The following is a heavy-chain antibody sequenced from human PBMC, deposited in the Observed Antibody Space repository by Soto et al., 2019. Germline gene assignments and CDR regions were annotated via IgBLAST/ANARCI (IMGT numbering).Heavy chain of an antibody. J-gene: IGHJ4*02. CDR3: ARPTKSGYSSSWYSPDFDY. CDR2: ISYDGSNK. Sequence: QVQLVESGGGVVQPGRSLRLSCAASGFTFSSYAMHWVRQAPGKGLEWVAVISYDGSNKYYADSVKGRFTISRDNSKNTLYLQMNSLRAEDTAVYYCARPTKSGYSSSWYSPDFDYWGQITLVTVSS. V-gene: IGHV3-30-3*01. D-gene: IGHD6-13*01. CDR1: GFTFSSYA.